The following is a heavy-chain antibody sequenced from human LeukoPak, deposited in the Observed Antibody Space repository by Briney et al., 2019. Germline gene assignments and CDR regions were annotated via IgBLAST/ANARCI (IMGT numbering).Heavy chain of an antibody. CDR1: GFPFSSYS. J-gene: IGHJ4*02. CDR3: ARSIPYGTTWYGRSDY. V-gene: IGHV3-7*03. CDR2: IKPDGTTK. Sequence: GGSLRLSCAASGFPFSSYSMTWVRQAPGKGLEWVANIKPDGTTKFYVDSVKGRYTISRDNALNSLYLQMNSLRAEDTAIYYCARSIPYGTTWYGRSDYWGQGTLVTVSS. D-gene: IGHD6-13*01.